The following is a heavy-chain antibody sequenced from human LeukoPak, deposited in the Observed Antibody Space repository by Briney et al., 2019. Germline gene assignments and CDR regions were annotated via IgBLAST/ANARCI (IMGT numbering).Heavy chain of an antibody. V-gene: IGHV3-64*01. CDR3: VRVGNYREFDY. D-gene: IGHD1-7*01. J-gene: IGHJ4*02. CDR1: GFTFSNYA. CDR2: ISSNGDAT. Sequence: GGSLRLSCAASGFTFSNYALHWVRQAPGKGLEYVSAISSNGDATFYANSVKGRFTISRDNAKNTLYLQMGSLRAEDMAVYYCVRVGNYREFDYWGQGTLVTVSS.